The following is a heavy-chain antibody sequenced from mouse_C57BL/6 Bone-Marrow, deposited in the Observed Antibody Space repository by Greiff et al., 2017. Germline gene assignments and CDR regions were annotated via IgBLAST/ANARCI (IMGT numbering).Heavy chain of an antibody. CDR1: GYTFTNYW. V-gene: IGHV1-64*01. J-gene: IGHJ4*01. CDR3: ARSYDYDDYTMYY. CDR2: MHPNGGSP. D-gene: IGHD2-4*01. Sequence: QVQLQQPGAELVKPGASVKLSCKASGYTFTNYWMHWVKQRPGQGLEWIGMMHPNGGSPDYNEKFKSEATLSVDKSSRTAYMELSSLTSEDAAVYYCARSYDYDDYTMYYCGQGTSVTVSS.